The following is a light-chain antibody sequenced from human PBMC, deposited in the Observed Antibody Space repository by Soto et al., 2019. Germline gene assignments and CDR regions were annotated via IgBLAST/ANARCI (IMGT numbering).Light chain of an antibody. CDR3: HQSDSLPYT. V-gene: IGKV1-39*01. CDR1: QSISTY. J-gene: IGKJ2*01. Sequence: DIQMTQSPSSLSASVGDRVTIACRASQSISTYLNWYQQKPGKAPEVLIYAVSSLQRGVPSRFSGSGYGTDFTLTISSLQPEDFAAYYCHQSDSLPYTFGQGTKLEIK. CDR2: AVS.